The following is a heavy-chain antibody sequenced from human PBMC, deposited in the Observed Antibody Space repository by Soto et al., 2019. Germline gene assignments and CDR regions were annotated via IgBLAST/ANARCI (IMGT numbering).Heavy chain of an antibody. V-gene: IGHV4-39*01. J-gene: IGHJ4*02. D-gene: IGHD3-3*01. Sequence: SETLSLTCTVSGGSISSSSYYWGWIRQPPGKGLEWIGSIYYSGSTYYNPSLKSRVTISVDTSKNQFSLKLSAVTAADTAVYYCARHVGGDFWSGYYTRSSNFDYWGQGTLVTVSS. CDR1: GGSISSSSYY. CDR3: ARHVGGDFWSGYYTRSSNFDY. CDR2: IYYSGST.